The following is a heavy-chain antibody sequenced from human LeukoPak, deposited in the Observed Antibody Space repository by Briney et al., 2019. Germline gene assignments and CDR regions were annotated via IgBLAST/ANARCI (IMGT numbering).Heavy chain of an antibody. CDR2: ISRSGTET. CDR3: AKGDQDRYCSSTSCYLTDY. CDR1: GFTFSNYG. V-gene: IGHV3-23*01. D-gene: IGHD2-2*01. J-gene: IGHJ4*02. Sequence: GGSLRLSCAGAGFTFSNYGMSWVRQAPGKGLEWVSVISRSGTETYHADSVRGRFTISRDNSKNTLYLQVNSLRAEDTAVYYCAKGDQDRYCSSTSCYLTDYWGQGTLVTVSS.